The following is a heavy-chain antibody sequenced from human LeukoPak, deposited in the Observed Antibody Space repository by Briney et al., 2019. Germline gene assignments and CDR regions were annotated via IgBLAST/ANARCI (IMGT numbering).Heavy chain of an antibody. CDR2: IYYSGST. V-gene: IGHV4-59*01. CDR1: GGSISSYY. Sequence: PSETLSLTCTVSGGSISSYYWSWIRQPPGKGLEWIGYIYYSGSTNYNPSLKSRVTISVDTSKNQFSLKLSSVTAADTAVYYCARVVRGVLALYWYFDLWGRGTLVTVSS. D-gene: IGHD3-10*01. J-gene: IGHJ2*01. CDR3: ARVVRGVLALYWYFDL.